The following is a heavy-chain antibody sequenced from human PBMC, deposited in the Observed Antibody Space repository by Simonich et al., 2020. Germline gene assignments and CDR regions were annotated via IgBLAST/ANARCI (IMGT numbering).Heavy chain of an antibody. CDR1: GFTFSSYS. J-gene: IGHJ4*02. CDR3: ARKRFLEWFFDY. Sequence: EVQLVESGGGLVKPGGSLRLSCAASGFTFSSYSMNWVRQAPGKGLGWVSSISSSSIYIYYADSVKSRFTISRDNAKNSLYLQMNSLRAEDTAVYYCARKRFLEWFFDYWGQGTLVTVSS. D-gene: IGHD3-3*01. V-gene: IGHV3-21*01. CDR2: ISSSSIYI.